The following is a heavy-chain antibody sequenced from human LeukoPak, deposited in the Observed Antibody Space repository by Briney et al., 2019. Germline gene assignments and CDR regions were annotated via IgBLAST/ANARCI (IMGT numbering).Heavy chain of an antibody. V-gene: IGHV3-43*01. D-gene: IGHD5-12*01. J-gene: IGHJ4*02. Sequence: GGSLRLSCAASGFTFDDYTMHWVRQAPGKGLEWVSLISWDGGSTYYADSVKGRFTISRDNSKNSLYLQMNSLRTEDTALYYCAKDESEPNSGYGNWGQGTLVTVSS. CDR1: GFTFDDYT. CDR3: AKDESEPNSGYGN. CDR2: ISWDGGST.